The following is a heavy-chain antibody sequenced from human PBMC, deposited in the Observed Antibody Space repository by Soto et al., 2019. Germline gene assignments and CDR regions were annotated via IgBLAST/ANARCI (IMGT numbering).Heavy chain of an antibody. V-gene: IGHV1-46*01. Sequence: ASVKVSCKASGYTFINYYMHWVRQAPGQGLEWMGIINPNGGSTTYAQKFQGRVTLTRDTSTNTVNMELSSLRSEDTAVYYCARGLGSLDPFDAWGPGTRVTVSS. CDR1: GYTFINYY. J-gene: IGHJ3*01. CDR3: ARGLGSLDPFDA. CDR2: INPNGGST. D-gene: IGHD3-16*01.